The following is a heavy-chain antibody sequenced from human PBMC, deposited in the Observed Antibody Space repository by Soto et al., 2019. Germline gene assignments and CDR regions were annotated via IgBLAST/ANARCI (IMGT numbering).Heavy chain of an antibody. J-gene: IGHJ3*02. CDR1: GFTFSSYA. CDR3: AKAIVGATMGAFNM. V-gene: IGHV3-23*01. Sequence: EVQLLESGVDLVQPGGSLRLSCAASGFTFSSYAMSWVSQAPGKGLEWVSTISASGGSTYYADSVKGRFTISRDNSKNTLYLQMNSLRAEDTAVHYCAKAIVGATMGAFNMWGQGTLVTVSS. CDR2: ISASGGST. D-gene: IGHD1-26*01.